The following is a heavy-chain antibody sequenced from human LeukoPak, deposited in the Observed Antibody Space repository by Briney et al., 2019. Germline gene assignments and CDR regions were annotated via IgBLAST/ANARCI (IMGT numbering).Heavy chain of an antibody. CDR2: INPNSGGT. CDR3: ARGQYYYDSSGYYPDAFDI. Sequence: ASVKVSCTASGYTFTGYYMHWVRQAPGQGLEWMGWINPNSGGTNYAQKFQGWVTMTRDTSISTAYMELSRLRSDDTAVYYCARGQYYYDSSGYYPDAFDIWGQGTMVTVSS. CDR1: GYTFTGYY. V-gene: IGHV1-2*04. D-gene: IGHD3-22*01. J-gene: IGHJ3*02.